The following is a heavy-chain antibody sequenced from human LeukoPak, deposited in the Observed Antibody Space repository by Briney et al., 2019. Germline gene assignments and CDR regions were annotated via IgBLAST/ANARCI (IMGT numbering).Heavy chain of an antibody. D-gene: IGHD2-8*01. V-gene: IGHV4-59*01. CDR2: IYYSGTT. CDR3: ARVRQYCTNGVCFYTRFDY. J-gene: IGHJ4*02. CDR1: GGSISSYY. Sequence: SETLSLTCTVSGGSISSYYWSWIRQPPGKGLEWIGSIYYSGTTNYNPSLKSRVTISVDTSKNQFSLKLSSVTAADTAVYYCARVRQYCTNGVCFYTRFDYWGQGTLVTVSS.